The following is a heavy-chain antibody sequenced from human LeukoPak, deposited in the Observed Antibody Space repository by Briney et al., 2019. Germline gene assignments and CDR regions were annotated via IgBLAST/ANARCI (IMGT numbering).Heavy chain of an antibody. J-gene: IGHJ4*02. Sequence: PGGSLRLSCAASGFTFDDYAMHWVRQAPGKGLEWVSGISWNSGSIGYADSVKGRFTISRDNAKNSLYLQMNSLRAEDTALYYCAKGFYGSGSYYFDYWGQGTLVTVSS. CDR2: ISWNSGSI. V-gene: IGHV3-9*01. CDR1: GFTFDDYA. CDR3: AKGFYGSGSYYFDY. D-gene: IGHD3-10*01.